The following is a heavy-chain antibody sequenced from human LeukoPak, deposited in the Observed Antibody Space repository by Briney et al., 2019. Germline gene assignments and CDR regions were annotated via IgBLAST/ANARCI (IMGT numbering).Heavy chain of an antibody. CDR2: ISSSSNYM. D-gene: IGHD6-13*01. CDR3: ARPLDSSNNYFDY. V-gene: IGHV3-21*01. J-gene: IGHJ4*02. CDR1: GFTFSRNA. Sequence: GGSLRLSCAASGFTFSRNAVNWVRQAPGKGPEWVSFISSSSNYMSYADSVKGRFTISRDNAKNSLYLQMNSLTAEDTAVHYCARPLDSSNNYFDYWGQGTLVTVSA.